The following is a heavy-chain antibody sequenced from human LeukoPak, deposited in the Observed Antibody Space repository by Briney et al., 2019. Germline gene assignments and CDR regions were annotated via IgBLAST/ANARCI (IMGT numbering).Heavy chain of an antibody. CDR2: INPNSGNA. J-gene: IGHJ6*03. CDR3: ARALAWGGSSYSYYYMDV. Sequence: GASVKVSCKASGYTFSDYDINWVRQATGQGHERMGWINPNSGNAGYAQKFQGRVTMTRSTSISTAYMELSSLRSEDTAVYYCARALAWGGSSYSYYYMDVWDKGTTVTVSS. D-gene: IGHD1-26*01. V-gene: IGHV1-8*01. CDR1: GYTFSDYD.